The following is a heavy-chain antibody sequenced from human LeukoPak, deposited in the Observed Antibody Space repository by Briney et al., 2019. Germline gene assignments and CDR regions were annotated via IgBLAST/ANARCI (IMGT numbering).Heavy chain of an antibody. D-gene: IGHD6-13*01. CDR3: ARDSLGIAAAGDDY. Sequence: GASVKVSCKASGGTFTGYYMHWVRQAPGQGLEWMGWINPNSGGTNYAQKFQGRVTMTRDTSISTAYMELSRLRSDDTAVYYCARDSLGIAAAGDDYWGQGTLVTVSS. CDR1: GGTFTGYY. CDR2: INPNSGGT. V-gene: IGHV1-2*02. J-gene: IGHJ4*02.